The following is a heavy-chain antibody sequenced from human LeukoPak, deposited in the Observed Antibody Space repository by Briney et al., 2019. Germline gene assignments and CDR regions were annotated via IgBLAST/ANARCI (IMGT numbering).Heavy chain of an antibody. J-gene: IGHJ3*02. CDR1: GGSISSYY. V-gene: IGHV4-59*01. D-gene: IGHD3-10*01. Sequence: PSETLSLTCTVSGGSISSYYWSWIRQPPGKGLEWIGYIYYSGSTNYNPSLKSRVTISVDTSKNQFSLKLSSVTAADTAVYYCARVSPVIRDAFDIWGQETMVTVSS. CDR3: ARVSPVIRDAFDI. CDR2: IYYSGST.